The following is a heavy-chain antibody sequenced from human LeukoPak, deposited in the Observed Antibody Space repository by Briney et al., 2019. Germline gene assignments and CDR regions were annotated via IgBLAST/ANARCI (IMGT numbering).Heavy chain of an antibody. V-gene: IGHV3-66*01. J-gene: IGHJ6*02. CDR1: GFTVSSNY. CDR3: AREVSSEGPGDHYYYYGMDV. D-gene: IGHD2-21*01. Sequence: PGRSLRLSCAASGFTVSSNYMSWVRQAPGKGLEWVSVIYSGGSTYYADSVKGRFTISRDNSKNTLYLQMNSLRAEDTAVYYCAREVSSEGPGDHYYYYGMDVWGQGTTVTVSS. CDR2: IYSGGST.